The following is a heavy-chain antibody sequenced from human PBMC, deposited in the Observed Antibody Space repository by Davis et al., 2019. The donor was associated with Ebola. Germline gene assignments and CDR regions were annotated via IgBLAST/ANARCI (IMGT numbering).Heavy chain of an antibody. J-gene: IGHJ6*02. CDR2: INHSGST. V-gene: IGHV4-39*01. D-gene: IGHD2-8*02. CDR1: GGSISSSSYY. Sequence: SETLSLTCTVSGGSISSSSYYWSWIRQPPGKGLEWIGEINHSGSTNYNPSLKSRVTISVDTSKNQFSLKLSSVTAADTAVYYCARGGLGVYYYYGMDVWGQGTTVTVSS. CDR3: ARGGLGVYYYYGMDV.